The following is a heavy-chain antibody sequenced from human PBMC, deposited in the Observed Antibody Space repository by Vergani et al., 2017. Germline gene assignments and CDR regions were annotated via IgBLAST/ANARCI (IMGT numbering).Heavy chain of an antibody. CDR3: AKKPVISTTRHYYAMDV. V-gene: IGHV3-11*04. J-gene: IGHJ6*02. CDR2: ISPGASTV. Sequence: LEESGGGSVKPGGSLRLSCAASGFKFSDHYMSWIRQAPGKGLEWVSHISPGASTVSYTDSVTGRFTVSRDNDNNSLTLDMTTLRVEDTSVYYCAKKPVISTTRHYYAMDVWGQGTTGTVSS. CDR1: GFKFSDHY. D-gene: IGHD1-1*01.